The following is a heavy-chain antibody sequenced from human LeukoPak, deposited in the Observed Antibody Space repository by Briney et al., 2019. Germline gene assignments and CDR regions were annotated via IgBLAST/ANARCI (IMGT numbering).Heavy chain of an antibody. CDR3: AREGRHCGGDCYSFDS. J-gene: IGHJ4*02. CDR2: INLKSGDA. D-gene: IGHD2-21*02. Sequence: ASVKVSCKASGYTFTDSYMHWVRQAPGQGLEYLAWINLKSGDAKYAQKLQGRVSMTRDTSISTAYMDLGSLRSDDTAVYYCAREGRHCGGDCYSFDSWGQGTLVTVSS. CDR1: GYTFTDSY. V-gene: IGHV1-2*02.